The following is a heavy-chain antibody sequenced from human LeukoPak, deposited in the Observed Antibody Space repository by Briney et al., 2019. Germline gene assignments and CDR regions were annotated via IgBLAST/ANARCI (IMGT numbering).Heavy chain of an antibody. Sequence: PSETLSLTCTVSGGSISSGDYYWSWIRQPPGKGLEWIGYIYYRGSTNYNPSLKSRVTTSLDTSKNQLSLKLSSVTAADTAVYYCARVVRDYYDSSAYYPYYFDYWGQGTLVTVSS. CDR2: IYYRGST. V-gene: IGHV4-30-4*01. CDR1: GGSISSGDYY. CDR3: ARVVRDYYDSSAYYPYYFDY. J-gene: IGHJ4*02. D-gene: IGHD3-22*01.